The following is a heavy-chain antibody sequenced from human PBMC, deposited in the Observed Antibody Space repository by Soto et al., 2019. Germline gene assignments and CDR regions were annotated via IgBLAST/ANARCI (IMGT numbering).Heavy chain of an antibody. CDR2: IDPYDTGI. CDR1: GFTFSKYW. D-gene: IGHD1-26*01. V-gene: IGHV3-74*01. J-gene: IGHJ4*02. CDR3: VRWDSGNPEN. Sequence: EVHLVESGGGLVQPGGFLRLSCAASGFTFSKYWFHWVRQAPGKGLMWVSRIDPYDTGITYADSVKGRFTISRDNARNTLYLQMNSLKTEDTAVYYCVRWDSGNPENWGQGTLVTVSS.